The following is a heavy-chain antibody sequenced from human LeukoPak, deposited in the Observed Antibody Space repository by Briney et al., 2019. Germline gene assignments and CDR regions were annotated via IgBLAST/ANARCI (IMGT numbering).Heavy chain of an antibody. CDR3: TRRMVRGVMFDY. CDR2: IRSKADGGTT. Sequence: GSLRLSCTASGFTFGDYAMSWFRQAPGKGLEWVGFIRSKADGGTTEYAASVKGRFTISRDDSKSIAYLQMNSLKTEDTAVYYCTRRMVRGVMFDYWGQGTLVTVST. J-gene: IGHJ4*02. D-gene: IGHD3-10*01. V-gene: IGHV3-49*03. CDR1: GFTFGDYA.